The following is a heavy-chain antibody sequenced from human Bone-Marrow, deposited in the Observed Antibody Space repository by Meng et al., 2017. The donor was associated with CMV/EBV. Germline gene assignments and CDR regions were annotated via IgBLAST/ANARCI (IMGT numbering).Heavy chain of an antibody. Sequence: CAVSGGALGYGRWWRWARQPPGEGLGWVGGVYNRGTPDYDPSLKGRVTISRDESRNQFSLELSSVTAADTALYYCARHWSGGYSLGDWGQGTLVTVSS. CDR3: ARHWSGGYSLGD. D-gene: IGHD5-18*01. J-gene: IGHJ4*02. V-gene: IGHV4-4*02. CDR1: GGALGYGRW. CDR2: VYNRGTP.